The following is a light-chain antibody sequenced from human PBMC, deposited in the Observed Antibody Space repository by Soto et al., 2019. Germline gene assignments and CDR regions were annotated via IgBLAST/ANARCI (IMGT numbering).Light chain of an antibody. J-gene: IGKJ1*01. CDR3: RQYYSTPWT. CDR1: QSVLYSSNNKNY. V-gene: IGKV4-1*01. CDR2: WAS. Sequence: DIVMTQSPDSLAVSLGERATINCKSSQSVLYSSNNKNYLAWYQQKPGQPPKVLIYWASTRESGVPDRFSGSESGTDFTLTISNLQAEDVAVYYCRQYYSTPWTFGQGTKVEIK.